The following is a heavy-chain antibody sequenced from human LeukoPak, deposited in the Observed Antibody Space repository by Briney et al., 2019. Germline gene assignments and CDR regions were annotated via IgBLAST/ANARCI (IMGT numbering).Heavy chain of an antibody. D-gene: IGHD2-8*02. CDR2: INPHSGGT. CDR3: TTTYSTGACSSSRPEHYFDY. V-gene: IGHV1-2*02. Sequence: ASVKVSCKASAYTFTDCYIHWVRQAPGQGLEWMGWINPHSGGTNYAQKFQDRVPVTGETSLSTAYMDLSSLTSDDTAVYYCTTTYSTGACSSSRPEHYFDYWGQGTLVTVSS. CDR1: AYTFTDCY. J-gene: IGHJ4*02.